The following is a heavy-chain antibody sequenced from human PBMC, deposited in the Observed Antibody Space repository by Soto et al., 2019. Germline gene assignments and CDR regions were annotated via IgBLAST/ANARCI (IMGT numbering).Heavy chain of an antibody. V-gene: IGHV1-69*01. CDR3: AKVWPQAYCGGDCYPPYFQH. CDR2: ITPMFGTP. Sequence: QVQLVQSGAEVKKPGSSVKVSCKASGGTFSRYTITWVRQAPGQGLEWMGGITPMFGTPNYAQKFQGRVTITADESTSTAYMELSSLRSEDTAMYYCAKVWPQAYCGGDCYPPYFQHWGQGTLVTVSS. CDR1: GGTFSRYT. J-gene: IGHJ1*01. D-gene: IGHD2-21*02.